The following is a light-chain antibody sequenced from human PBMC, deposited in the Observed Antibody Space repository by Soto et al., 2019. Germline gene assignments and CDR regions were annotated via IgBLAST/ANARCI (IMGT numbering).Light chain of an antibody. Sequence: ESVLTQSPGTLSLSPGERATLSCRASQKISSRYLAWYQQKPGQAPRLLIYASSRRATDIPDRFSGSGSGTDFTLTISSLQPEDVATYYCQKYNSAPLTFGGGTKVDIK. CDR2: ASS. CDR3: QKYNSAPLT. V-gene: IGKV3-20*01. J-gene: IGKJ4*01. CDR1: QKISSRY.